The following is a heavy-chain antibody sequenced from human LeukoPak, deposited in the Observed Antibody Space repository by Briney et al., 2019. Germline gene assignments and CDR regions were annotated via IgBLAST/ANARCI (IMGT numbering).Heavy chain of an antibody. J-gene: IGHJ6*02. CDR3: AREDSSSSGSGMDV. D-gene: IGHD6-6*01. CDR2: ISSSSSYI. V-gene: IGHV3-21*01. CDR1: GFTFSSYS. Sequence: PGGSLRLSCAASGFTFSSYSMNWVRQAPGRGLEWVSSISSSSSYIYYADSVKGRFTISRDNAKNSLYLQMNSLRAEDTAFYYCAREDSSSSGSGMDVWGQGTTVTVSS.